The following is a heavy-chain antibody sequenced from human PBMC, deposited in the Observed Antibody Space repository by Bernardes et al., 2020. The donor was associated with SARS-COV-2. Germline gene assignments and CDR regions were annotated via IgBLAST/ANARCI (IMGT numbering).Heavy chain of an antibody. V-gene: IGHV3-30*18. CDR1: GFMFSTYG. CDR3: AKARTNGWFHFGNAVDF. Sequence: GGSLRLSCAASGFMFSTYGIHWVRQAPGKGLEWVAIISYDGRNKYSADSVKGRFTISRDNSKNTTFLQMNSLRAEDTAVYYCAKARTNGWFHFGNAVDFWGQGTLVTVSS. CDR2: ISYDGRNK. D-gene: IGHD2-8*01. J-gene: IGHJ4*02.